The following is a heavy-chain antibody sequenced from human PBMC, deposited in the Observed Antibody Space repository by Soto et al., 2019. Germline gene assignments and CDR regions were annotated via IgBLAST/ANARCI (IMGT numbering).Heavy chain of an antibody. D-gene: IGHD2-2*01. CDR3: ATLPAAYDY. Sequence: PSETLSLTCTVSGGSISSSSYYWGWIRQPPGKGLEWIGSIYYSGSTYYNPSLKSRVTISVDTSKDQFSLKLSSVTAADTAVYYCATLPAAYDYWGQGTLVTVSS. V-gene: IGHV4-39*01. CDR1: GGSISSSSYY. CDR2: IYYSGST. J-gene: IGHJ4*02.